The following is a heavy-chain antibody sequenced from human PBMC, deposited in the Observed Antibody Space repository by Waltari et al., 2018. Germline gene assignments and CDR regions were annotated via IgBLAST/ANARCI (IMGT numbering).Heavy chain of an antibody. Sequence: QVQLVQSGAEVKKPGSSVKVSCKASGGTFSSYAISWVRQAPGQGLEWMGRIIPILGIANYDQKCQGRVTITEDKSTSTAYMELSSLRSEDTAVYYCAAYVVPAAIAYYYYGMDVWGQGTTVTVSS. CDR3: AAYVVPAAIAYYYYGMDV. V-gene: IGHV1-69*09. D-gene: IGHD2-2*02. J-gene: IGHJ6*02. CDR1: GGTFSSYA. CDR2: IIPILGIA.